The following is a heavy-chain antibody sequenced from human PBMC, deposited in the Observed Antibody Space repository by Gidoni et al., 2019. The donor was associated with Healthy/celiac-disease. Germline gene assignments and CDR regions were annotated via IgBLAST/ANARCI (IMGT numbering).Heavy chain of an antibody. Sequence: QVQLQQWGAGLLTPSETLSLTCAVYGGSFSGYYWIWFRQPPGKGLEWIGEINHSGSTNYNPSLKSRVTISVDTSKNQFSLKLSSVTAADTAVYYCARGLAAAGYIDYWGQGTLVTVSS. CDR3: ARGLAAAGYIDY. D-gene: IGHD6-13*01. CDR1: GGSFSGYY. CDR2: INHSGST. V-gene: IGHV4-34*01. J-gene: IGHJ4*02.